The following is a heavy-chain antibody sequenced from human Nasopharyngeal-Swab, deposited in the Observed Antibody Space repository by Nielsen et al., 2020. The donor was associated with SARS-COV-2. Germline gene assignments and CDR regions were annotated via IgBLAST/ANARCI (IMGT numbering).Heavy chain of an antibody. D-gene: IGHD3-10*01. J-gene: IGHJ4*02. CDR3: ARVGWFGEFHFDY. Sequence: WIRQPPGKGLEWIGYIYYSGSTNYNPSLKSRVTISVDTSKNQFSLKLSSVTAADTAVYYCARVGWFGEFHFDYWGQGTLVTVSS. V-gene: IGHV4-59*12. CDR2: IYYSGST.